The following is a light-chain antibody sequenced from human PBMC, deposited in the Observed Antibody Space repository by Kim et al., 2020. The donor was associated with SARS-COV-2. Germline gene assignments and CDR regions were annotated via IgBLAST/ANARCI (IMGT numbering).Light chain of an antibody. V-gene: IGLV3-21*04. CDR2: YDT. Sequence: EKTALIICGRNNIGDQSVHWYQQEPGNAPVLLIAYDTDRPPGIPERISGPNSWKTGTLAISRVAAGDGACYYWQVSDTNSDHWVFGGRTQLTVL. J-gene: IGLJ3*02. CDR1: NIGDQS. CDR3: QVSDTNSDHWV.